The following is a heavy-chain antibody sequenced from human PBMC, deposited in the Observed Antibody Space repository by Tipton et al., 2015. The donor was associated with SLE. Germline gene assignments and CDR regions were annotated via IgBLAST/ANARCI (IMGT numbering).Heavy chain of an antibody. CDR1: GFTVGSNY. CDR3: ASSLLTGIDY. CDR2: IFSGGDT. V-gene: IGHV3-66*02. J-gene: IGHJ4*02. D-gene: IGHD6-13*01. Sequence: SLRLSCAASGFTVGSNYMRGVRQAPGKGLEWLSIIFSGGDTYYTDSVKGRFTISRDNSKNTLYLQMNSLRAEDTAVYYCASSLLTGIDYWGQGTLVTVSS.